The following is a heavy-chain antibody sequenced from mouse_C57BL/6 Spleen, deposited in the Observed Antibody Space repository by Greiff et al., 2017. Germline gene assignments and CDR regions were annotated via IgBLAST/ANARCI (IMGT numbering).Heavy chain of an antibody. CDR2: INPSTGGT. CDR1: GYSFTGYY. Sequence: EVQLQQSGPELVKPGASVKISCKASGYSFTGYYMNWVKQSPEKSLEWIGEINPSTGGTTYNQKFKAKATLTVDKSSGTAYMQLKSLTSEDSAVYYCARYGYYRMDYWGQGTSVTVSS. J-gene: IGHJ4*01. V-gene: IGHV1-42*01. CDR3: ARYGYYRMDY. D-gene: IGHD2-3*01.